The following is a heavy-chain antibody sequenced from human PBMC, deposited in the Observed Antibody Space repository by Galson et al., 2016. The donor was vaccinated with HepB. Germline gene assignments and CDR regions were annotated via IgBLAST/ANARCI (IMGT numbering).Heavy chain of an antibody. CDR2: VSYDGTDI. D-gene: IGHD6-19*01. J-gene: IGHJ4*02. Sequence: SLRLSCAVSGFSFSSYGMHWVRQAPGKGLEWVAGVSYDGTDIYYADSVKGRFTISRDNSKNTLFLQMNSLRVEDTAVYFCAKPQGPYSSGWVHFDSWGQGTLVTVSS. V-gene: IGHV3-30*18. CDR1: GFSFSSYG. CDR3: AKPQGPYSSGWVHFDS.